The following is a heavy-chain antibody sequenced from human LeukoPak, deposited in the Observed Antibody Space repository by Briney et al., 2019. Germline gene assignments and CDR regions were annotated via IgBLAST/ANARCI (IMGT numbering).Heavy chain of an antibody. V-gene: IGHV3-23*01. Sequence: GGSLRLSCAASGFTFSSHAMSWVRQAPGKGLEWVSAISGSGGSTYYADSVKGRFTISRDNSKNTLYLQMNSLRAEDTAVYYCAKDQVFSGSYTADYWGQGTLVTVSS. D-gene: IGHD1-26*01. CDR3: AKDQVFSGSYTADY. CDR2: ISGSGGST. CDR1: GFTFSSHA. J-gene: IGHJ4*02.